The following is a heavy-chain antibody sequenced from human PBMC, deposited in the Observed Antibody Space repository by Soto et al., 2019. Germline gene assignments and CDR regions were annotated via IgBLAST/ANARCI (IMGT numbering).Heavy chain of an antibody. Sequence: EVQLLETGGGLVQPGGSLRLSCAASGFTFSSHAMSWVRQAPGQGLEWVSAISGSGGSTYYADSVKGRFTISRDNSKNTLYLQMNSLRAEDTAVYYCAKTGSSWYTTEMDYWGERTLVTVS. V-gene: IGHV3-23*01. CDR3: AKTGSSWYTTEMDY. CDR2: ISGSGGST. D-gene: IGHD6-13*01. CDR1: GFTFSSHA. J-gene: IGHJ4*02.